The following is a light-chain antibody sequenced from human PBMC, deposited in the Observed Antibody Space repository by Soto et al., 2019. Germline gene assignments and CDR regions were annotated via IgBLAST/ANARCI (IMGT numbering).Light chain of an antibody. Sequence: EIMMTQSPATLSVSPGERATLSCRASQSVSSNLAWYQQKPGQAHRLLIYGASTRATGIPARFSGSGSGTEFTLTISSLQSEDFAVYYCQQYNKWPLTFGGGTKVEIK. J-gene: IGKJ4*01. V-gene: IGKV3D-15*01. CDR3: QQYNKWPLT. CDR1: QSVSSN. CDR2: GAS.